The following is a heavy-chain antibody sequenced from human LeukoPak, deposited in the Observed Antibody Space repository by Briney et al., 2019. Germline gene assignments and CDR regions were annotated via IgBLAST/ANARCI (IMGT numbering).Heavy chain of an antibody. D-gene: IGHD4-23*01. J-gene: IGHJ3*02. CDR2: IYYSGST. CDR1: GGSISSYS. V-gene: IGHV4-59*08. CDR3: ARRNGGNSYAFDI. Sequence: SETLSLTCTVSGGSISSYSWSWIRQPPGKGLEWIGYIYYSGSTNYNPSLKSRVTISVDTSKNQFSLKLSSVTAADTAVYYCARRNGGNSYAFDIWGQGTMVTVSS.